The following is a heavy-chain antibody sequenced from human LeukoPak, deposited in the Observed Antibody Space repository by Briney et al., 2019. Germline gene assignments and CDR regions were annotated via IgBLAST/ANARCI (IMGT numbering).Heavy chain of an antibody. D-gene: IGHD5-12*01. J-gene: IGHJ4*02. CDR1: GYTFTGYY. V-gene: IGHV1-2*06. CDR3: SASFCGYDRLFDY. CDR2: INPNSGGT. Sequence: VSVKVSCKASGYTFTGYYMHWVRQAPGQGLEWMGRINPNSGGTNYAQKFQDRVTMTRDTSISTAYMELNRLTSDDTAVYYCSASFCGYDRLFDYWGQGTLVTVSS.